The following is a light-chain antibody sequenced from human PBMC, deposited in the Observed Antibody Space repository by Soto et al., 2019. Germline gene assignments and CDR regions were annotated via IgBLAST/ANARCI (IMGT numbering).Light chain of an antibody. CDR2: EVS. V-gene: IGLV2-14*01. CDR1: SSDVGGYNS. Sequence: QSALTQPASVSGSPGQSITISCTGTSSDVGGYNSVSWYQQHPGKAPKLMIYEVSNRPSGVSNRFSGSKSGNTASLTISGLQAEDEADYYCSSYTTSSTLLYVFGNGTKLTVL. J-gene: IGLJ1*01. CDR3: SSYTTSSTLLYV.